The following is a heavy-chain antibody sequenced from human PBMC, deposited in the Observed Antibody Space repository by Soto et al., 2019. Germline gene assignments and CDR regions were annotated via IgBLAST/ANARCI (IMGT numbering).Heavy chain of an antibody. D-gene: IGHD1-26*01. CDR3: ASGIVGATTYGMDV. Sequence: GGSLRLSCAASGFTFDDYGMSWVRQAPGKGQEWVSGINWNGGSTGYADSVKGRFTISRDNAKNSLYLQMNSLRAEDTALYYCASGIVGATTYGMDVWGQGTTVTVSS. CDR2: INWNGGST. CDR1: GFTFDDYG. V-gene: IGHV3-20*04. J-gene: IGHJ6*02.